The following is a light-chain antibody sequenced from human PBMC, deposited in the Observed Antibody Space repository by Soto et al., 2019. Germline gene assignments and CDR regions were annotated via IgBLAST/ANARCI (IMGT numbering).Light chain of an antibody. CDR1: SSDVGGYNY. Sequence: QSALTQPPSASGSPGQSVTISCTGTSSDVGGYNYVSWYQQHPGKAPTLMIYDVSERPSGVPDRFSGSKSGNTASLTVSGLQAEDEADYYCSSYGGSNNLIFGGGTKLTVL. J-gene: IGLJ2*01. V-gene: IGLV2-8*01. CDR2: DVS. CDR3: SSYGGSNNLI.